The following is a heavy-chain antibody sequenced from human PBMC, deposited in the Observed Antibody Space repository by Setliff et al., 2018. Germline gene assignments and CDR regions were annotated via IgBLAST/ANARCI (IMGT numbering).Heavy chain of an antibody. CDR3: ARSPSSGAYWNPRPFYSDY. V-gene: IGHV4-34*10. Sequence: SETLSLTCAVSGASFSDYYWTWIRQSPGKGLEWIGEINHSGSTNYNPSLKSRVTMSVDTSKNQFSLRLTSVTAADTALYYCARSPSSGAYWNPRPFYSDYWARGTLVTVSS. J-gene: IGHJ4*02. D-gene: IGHD1-26*01. CDR2: INHSGST. CDR1: GASFSDYY.